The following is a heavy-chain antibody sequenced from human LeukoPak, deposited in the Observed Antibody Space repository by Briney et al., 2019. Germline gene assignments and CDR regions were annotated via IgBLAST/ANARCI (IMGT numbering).Heavy chain of an antibody. J-gene: IGHJ4*02. Sequence: QPGGSLRLSCAASGFTFSSYAMSWVRQAPGKGLEWVSAISGSGGSTYYADSVKGRFTISRDNSKNTLYLQMNSLRAEDTAVYYCAKEEAPYYYDSSGYFDYWGQGTLVTVSS. CDR3: AKEEAPYYYDSSGYFDY. V-gene: IGHV3-23*01. CDR1: GFTFSSYA. CDR2: ISGSGGST. D-gene: IGHD3-22*01.